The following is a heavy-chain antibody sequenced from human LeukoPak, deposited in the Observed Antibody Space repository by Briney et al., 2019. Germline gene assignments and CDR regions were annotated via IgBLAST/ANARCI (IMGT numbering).Heavy chain of an antibody. Sequence: GGSLRLSCAATGLSVSSNFMSWVRQAPGKGLEWVSVIYGGGSTYYADSVKGRFTISRDTPKNTLYLQMNSLRVGDTAVYYCASWPVGWYGEDSWGQGTLVTVSS. J-gene: IGHJ4*02. CDR2: IYGGGST. D-gene: IGHD6-19*01. CDR1: GLSVSSNF. V-gene: IGHV3-53*01. CDR3: ASWPVGWYGEDS.